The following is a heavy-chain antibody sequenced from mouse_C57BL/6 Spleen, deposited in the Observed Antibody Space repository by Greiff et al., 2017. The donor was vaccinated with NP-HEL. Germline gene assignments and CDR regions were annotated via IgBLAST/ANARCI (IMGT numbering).Heavy chain of an antibody. CDR1: GYTFTSYW. CDR3: ARSLNYYGSSYVAWFAY. D-gene: IGHD1-1*01. Sequence: VQLQQPGTELVKPGASVKLSCKASGYTFTSYWMHWVKQRPGQGLEWIGNINPSNGGTNYNEKFKSKATLTVDKSSSTAYMQLSSLTSEDSAVYYCARSLNYYGSSYVAWFAYWGQGTLVTVSA. J-gene: IGHJ3*01. CDR2: INPSNGGT. V-gene: IGHV1-53*01.